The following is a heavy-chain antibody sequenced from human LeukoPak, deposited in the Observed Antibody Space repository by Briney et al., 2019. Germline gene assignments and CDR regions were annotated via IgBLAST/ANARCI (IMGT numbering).Heavy chain of an antibody. D-gene: IGHD6-13*01. V-gene: IGHV3-30*18. J-gene: IGHJ4*02. Sequence: GGSQRLSCAASGFTFSRYGLHWVRQAPGKGLEWVAVISSDGNDYHYADSVKGRFTISRDNSKNTLYLQMNSLRAEDTDVYYCAKDVKWGAAAYYFDSWGQGSLLTVSS. CDR2: ISSDGNDY. CDR1: GFTFSRYG. CDR3: AKDVKWGAAAYYFDS.